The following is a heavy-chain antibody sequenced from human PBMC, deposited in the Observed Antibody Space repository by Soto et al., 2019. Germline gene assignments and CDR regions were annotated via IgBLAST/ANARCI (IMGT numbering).Heavy chain of an antibody. J-gene: IGHJ6*02. V-gene: IGHV4-4*02. CDR2: IYHSGST. Sequence: QVQLQESGPGLVKPSGTLSLTCAVSGGSISSSYWWSWVRQPPEKGLEWIVEIYHSGSTNYNTSLKSRVTISVDKSKNQFSLKVTSVTAADTAVYYCARVSGSYYYGMDVWGQGTTVTVSS. CDR3: ARVSGSYYYGMDV. CDR1: GGSISSSYW.